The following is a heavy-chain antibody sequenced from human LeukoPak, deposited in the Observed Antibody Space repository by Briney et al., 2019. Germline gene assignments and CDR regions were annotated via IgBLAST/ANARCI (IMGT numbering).Heavy chain of an antibody. V-gene: IGHV5-51*01. CDR2: IYPGGSDT. CDR1: GYSFTSYW. CDR3: PRGATAAAPPYYDY. Sequence: GESLKISCKGSGYSFTSYWIGWVRQMPGKGLEWMGIIYPGGSDTRYSPSFQGQVTISADKSISTAYLQWSSLKASDTAMYYCPRGATAAAPPYYDYGGQGTLVNVSS. J-gene: IGHJ4*02. D-gene: IGHD6-13*01.